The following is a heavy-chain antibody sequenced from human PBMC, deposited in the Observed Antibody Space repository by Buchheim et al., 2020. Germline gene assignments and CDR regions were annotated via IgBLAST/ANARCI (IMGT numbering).Heavy chain of an antibody. V-gene: IGHV3-23*01. Sequence: EVQLLESGGGLVQPGGSLRLSCAASGFTFSSYAMRWVRQAPGKGLEWVSAISGSGGSTYYADSVKGRFTISRDNSKNTLYLNMNSQGTEDTAVYYRAKDRGRQAGGIFYGMDVWGQGT. J-gene: IGHJ6*02. CDR2: ISGSGGST. CDR3: AKDRGRQAGGIFYGMDV. CDR1: GFTFSSYA. D-gene: IGHD6-13*01.